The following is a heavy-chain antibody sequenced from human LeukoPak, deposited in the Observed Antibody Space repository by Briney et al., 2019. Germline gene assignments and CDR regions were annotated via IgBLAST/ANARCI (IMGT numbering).Heavy chain of an antibody. Sequence: GGSLRLSCAASGFTFSSYAMHWVRQAPGKGLAWVANIKQDGSEKYYVDSVKGRFTISRDNARNSLYLQMNNLRAEDTAIFYCARVNPLMAPGAFDIWGQGTMVAVSS. CDR1: GFTFSSYA. V-gene: IGHV3-7*01. J-gene: IGHJ3*02. CDR2: IKQDGSEK. D-gene: IGHD2-8*01. CDR3: ARVNPLMAPGAFDI.